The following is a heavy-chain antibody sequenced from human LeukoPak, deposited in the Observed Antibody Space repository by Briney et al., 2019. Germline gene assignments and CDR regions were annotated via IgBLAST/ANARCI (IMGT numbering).Heavy chain of an antibody. J-gene: IGHJ4*02. Sequence: NPSETLSLTCAVYGASFNAYFWSRIRQPPGKGLEWIGEINHSGSTNYNPSLKSRVTISVDTSKNQFSLKLSSVTAADTAVYYCASRGYSGSYGPIDYWGQGTLVTVSS. CDR3: ASRGYSGSYGPIDY. CDR1: GASFNAYF. CDR2: INHSGST. D-gene: IGHD1-26*01. V-gene: IGHV4-34*01.